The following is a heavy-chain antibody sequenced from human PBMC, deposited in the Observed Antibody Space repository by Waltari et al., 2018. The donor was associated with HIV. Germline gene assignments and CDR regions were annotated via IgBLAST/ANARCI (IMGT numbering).Heavy chain of an antibody. V-gene: IGHV2-5*01. D-gene: IGHD2-2*01. CDR3: AHHKGDIVVVPAAMCWFDP. J-gene: IGHJ5*02. CDR1: GFSLSTSGVG. Sequence: QITLKESGPTLVKPTQTLTLTCTFSGFSLSTSGVGVGWIRQPPGKALEWLALIYWNDDKRYSPPLKSRRTITKDTSKNQVVLTMTNRDPVDTATYYCAHHKGDIVVVPAAMCWFDPWGQGTLVTVSS. CDR2: IYWNDDK.